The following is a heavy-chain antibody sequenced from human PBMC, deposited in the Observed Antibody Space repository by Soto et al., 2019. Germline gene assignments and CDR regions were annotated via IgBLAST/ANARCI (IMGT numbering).Heavy chain of an antibody. CDR2: IIPISGTA. CDR1: GGTFSSYA. V-gene: IGHV1-69*01. J-gene: IGHJ6*02. D-gene: IGHD2-2*01. Sequence: VRLVQSGAEVKKPGSSVKVSCKASGGTFSSYAISWVRQAPGQGLEWMGGIIPISGTANYAQKFQGRVTITADESTSTAYMELSSLRSEDTAVYYCARSQGSSTSLEIYYYYYYGMDVWGQGTTVTVPS. CDR3: ARSQGSSTSLEIYYYYYYGMDV.